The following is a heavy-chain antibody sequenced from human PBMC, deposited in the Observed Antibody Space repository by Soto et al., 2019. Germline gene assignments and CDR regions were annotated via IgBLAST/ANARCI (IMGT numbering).Heavy chain of an antibody. CDR1: GFTFSSYG. CDR2: ISYDGSNK. CDR3: ANEDNGAFDI. D-gene: IGHD1-1*01. V-gene: IGHV3-30*18. J-gene: IGHJ3*02. Sequence: QVQLVESGGGVVQPGRSLRLSCAASGFTFSSYGMHWVRQAPGKGLEWVAVISYDGSNKYYADSVKGRFTISRDNSKNTLYLQMNSLRAEDTAVYYCANEDNGAFDIWGQGTMVTVSS.